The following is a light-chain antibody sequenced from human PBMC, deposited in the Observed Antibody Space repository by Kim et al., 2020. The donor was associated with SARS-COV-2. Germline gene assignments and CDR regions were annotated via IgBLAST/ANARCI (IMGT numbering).Light chain of an antibody. CDR3: QSYDSSLSGSRV. V-gene: IGLV1-40*01. CDR1: SSNLGAGYD. J-gene: IGLJ2*01. Sequence: VTISGTGSSSNLGAGYDVHWYQQLPGTAPKLLIYGNSNRPSGVPDRFSGSKSGTSASLAITGLQAEDEADYYCQSYDSSLSGSRVFGGGTQLTVL. CDR2: GNS.